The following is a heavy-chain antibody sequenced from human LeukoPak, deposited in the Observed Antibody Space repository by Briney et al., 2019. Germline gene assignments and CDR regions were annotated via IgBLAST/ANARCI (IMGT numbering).Heavy chain of an antibody. CDR1: GGSISSYY. D-gene: IGHD3-22*01. Sequence: SETLSLTCTVSGGSISSYYWSWIRQPPGKGLEWIGYIYYSGSTNYNPSLKSRVTISVDTSKNQFSLKLSSVTAADTAVYYCARGLVDYDSSGYQYNWFDPWGQGTLVTVSS. V-gene: IGHV4-59*01. CDR3: ARGLVDYDSSGYQYNWFDP. CDR2: IYYSGST. J-gene: IGHJ5*02.